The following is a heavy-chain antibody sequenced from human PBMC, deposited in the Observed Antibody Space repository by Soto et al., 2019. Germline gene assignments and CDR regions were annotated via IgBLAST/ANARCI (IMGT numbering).Heavy chain of an antibody. CDR2: INHSGST. CDR1: GGSFSGYY. Sequence: QVQLQQWGAGLLKPSETLSLTCAVYGGSFSGYYWSWIRQPPGKGLEWIGEINHSGSTNYNPSLQRRVTISVDTSKNQFSLKLSSVTAADTAVYYCARARAYYFDYWGQGTLVTVSS. J-gene: IGHJ4*02. V-gene: IGHV4-34*01. CDR3: ARARAYYFDY.